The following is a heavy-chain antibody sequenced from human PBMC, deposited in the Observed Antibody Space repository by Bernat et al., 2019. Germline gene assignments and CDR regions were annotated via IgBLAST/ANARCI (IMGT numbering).Heavy chain of an antibody. J-gene: IGHJ4*02. CDR2: ISYDGSNK. CDR1: GFTFSSYA. CDR3: ARDLDPMIVVVITTEMFDY. V-gene: IGHV3-30-3*01. D-gene: IGHD3-22*01. Sequence: QVQLVESGGGVVQPGRSLRLSCAASGFTFSSYAMHWVRQAPGKGLEWVAVISYDGSNKYYADSVKGRFTISRDNSKNTLYLQMNSLRAEDTAVYYWARDLDPMIVVVITTEMFDYWGQGTLVTVSS.